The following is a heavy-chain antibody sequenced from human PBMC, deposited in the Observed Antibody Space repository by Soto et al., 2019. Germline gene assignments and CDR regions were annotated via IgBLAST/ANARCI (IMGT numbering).Heavy chain of an antibody. CDR2: IIPIFGTA. CDR3: ANTFWSGYPQYYYYGMDV. V-gene: IGHV1-69*13. J-gene: IGHJ6*02. CDR1: GGTFSSYA. Sequence: SVKVSCKASGGTFSSYAISWVRQAPGQGLEWMGGIIPIFGTANYAQKFQGRVTITADESTSTAYMELSSLRSEDTAVYYCANTFWSGYPQYYYYGMDVWGQGTTVTVSS. D-gene: IGHD3-3*01.